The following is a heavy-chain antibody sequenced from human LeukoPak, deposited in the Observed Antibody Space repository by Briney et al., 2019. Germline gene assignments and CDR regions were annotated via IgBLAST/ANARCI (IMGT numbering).Heavy chain of an antibody. CDR1: GYTFTGYY. CDR3: ARDQWLEEYTNWFDP. V-gene: IGHV1-69*06. J-gene: IGHJ5*02. Sequence: SVKVSCKASGYTFTGYYMHWVRQAPGQGLEWMGGIIPIFGTANYAQKFQGRVTITADKSTSTAYMELSSLRSEDTAVYYCARDQWLEEYTNWFDPWGQGTLVTVSS. CDR2: IIPIFGTA. D-gene: IGHD6-19*01.